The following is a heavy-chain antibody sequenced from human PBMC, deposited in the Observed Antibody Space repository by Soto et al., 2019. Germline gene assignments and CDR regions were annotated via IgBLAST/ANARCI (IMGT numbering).Heavy chain of an antibody. D-gene: IGHD1-1*01. V-gene: IGHV4-30-4*01. J-gene: IGHJ4*02. CDR1: GDSIGSGNYH. Sequence: QVQLQESGPGLVKPSQTLSLTCTVSGDSIGSGNYHWSWIRQPPGKGLEWIGNIYHSGSTFYNPSLKSGVTMSVDTSKNQFSLKLSSVTAADTAVYYCAREPRGNRWSDFFDYWGQGMLVTVSS. CDR3: AREPRGNRWSDFFDY. CDR2: IYHSGST.